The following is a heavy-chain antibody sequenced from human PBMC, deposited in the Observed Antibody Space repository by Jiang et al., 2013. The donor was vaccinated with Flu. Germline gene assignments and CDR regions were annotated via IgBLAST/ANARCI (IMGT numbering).Heavy chain of an antibody. J-gene: IGHJ6*02. Sequence: GSGLVKPSQTLSLTCAVSGASISSRSYSWNWIRQPPGKGLEWIGHIYDSGSAYYNSSLKSRVTISVDRSKNQFSLRLSSVTAADTAIYYCASSKGARYFYGLDVWGQGTTVTVSS. CDR2: IYDSGSA. CDR3: ASSKGARYFYGLDV. CDR1: GASISSRSYS. V-gene: IGHV4-30-2*01. D-gene: IGHD2/OR15-2a*01.